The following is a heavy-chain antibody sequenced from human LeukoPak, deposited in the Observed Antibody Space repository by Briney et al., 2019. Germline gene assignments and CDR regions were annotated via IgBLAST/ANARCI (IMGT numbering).Heavy chain of an antibody. CDR2: VNRDGSST. CDR3: ARGINYGSGIDY. V-gene: IGHV3-74*01. CDR1: GFTFGSFW. J-gene: IGHJ4*02. Sequence: GGSLRLSCAASGFTFGSFWMDWVRQAPGKGLVWVSHVNRDGSSTYYADSVKGRFTISRDNAKNTVYLQMNNLRVEDTAVYYCARGINYGSGIDYWGQGTLVTVSS. D-gene: IGHD3-10*01.